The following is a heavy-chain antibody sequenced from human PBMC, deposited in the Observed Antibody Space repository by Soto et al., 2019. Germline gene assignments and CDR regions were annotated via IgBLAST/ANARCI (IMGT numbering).Heavy chain of an antibody. Sequence: GGSLRLSCAASGFAFSSYSMNWVRQAPGKGLEWVSSISSSSSYIYYADSVKGRFTISRDNAKNSLYLQMNSLRAEDTAVYYCAREYSSGWARQSSDAFDIWGQGTMVTVSS. CDR3: AREYSSGWARQSSDAFDI. D-gene: IGHD6-19*01. CDR2: ISSSSSYI. CDR1: GFAFSSYS. V-gene: IGHV3-21*01. J-gene: IGHJ3*02.